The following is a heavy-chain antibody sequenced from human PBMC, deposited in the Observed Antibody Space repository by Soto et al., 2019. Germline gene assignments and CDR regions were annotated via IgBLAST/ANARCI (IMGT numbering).Heavy chain of an antibody. D-gene: IGHD2-21*02. CDR1: GFSVSSNY. V-gene: IGHV3-53*01. CDR3: ARDRGDPVRYYPYGMDV. J-gene: IGHJ6*02. CDR2: LYKSGTT. Sequence: EVQLVESGGGLIQPGGSLRLSCAVSGFSVSSNYMSWVRQAPGKGLEWVSVLYKSGTTYYADSVRGRFVISRDNSKNTLFLEINRLRAEDSAVYYCARDRGDPVRYYPYGMDVWGQGTTVTVSS.